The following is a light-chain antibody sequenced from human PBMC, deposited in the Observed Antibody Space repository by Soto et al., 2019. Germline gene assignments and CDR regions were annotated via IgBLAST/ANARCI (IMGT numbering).Light chain of an antibody. V-gene: IGKV1-9*01. J-gene: IGKJ5*01. CDR1: QGISSY. Sequence: DIEMTQSPSSLSASVGDRLTVTGVASQGISSYLAWYQQKPGKAPKVVIYAASTLQSGVPSRFSGSGSGTEFTLTISSLQPEDFATYYCQQLNNYPITFGQGTRLEIK. CDR2: AAS. CDR3: QQLNNYPIT.